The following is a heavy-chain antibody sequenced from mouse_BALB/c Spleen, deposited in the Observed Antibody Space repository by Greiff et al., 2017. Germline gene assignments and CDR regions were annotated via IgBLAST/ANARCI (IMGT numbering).Heavy chain of an antibody. Sequence: EVMLVESGGGLVQPGGSRKLSCAASGFTFSSFGMHWVRQAPEKGLEWVAYISSGSSTIYYADTVKGRFTISRDNPKNTLFLQMTSLRSEDTAMYYCARSTTATAMDYWGQGTSVTVSS. CDR1: GFTFSSFG. J-gene: IGHJ4*01. CDR2: ISSGSSTI. CDR3: ARSTTATAMDY. V-gene: IGHV5-17*02. D-gene: IGHD1-2*01.